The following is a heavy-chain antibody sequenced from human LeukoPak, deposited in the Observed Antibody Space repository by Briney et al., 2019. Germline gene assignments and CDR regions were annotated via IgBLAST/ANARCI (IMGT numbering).Heavy chain of an antibody. CDR1: GGSISSYY. CDR2: IYYSGST. J-gene: IGHJ1*01. Sequence: PSETLSLTCTVSGGSISSYYWNRIRQPPGKGLEWIGYIYYSGSTNYNPSLKSRVTISVDTSKNQFSLKLSSVTAADTAVYYCARGGWYPESFQHWGQGALVTVSS. CDR3: ARGGWYPESFQH. D-gene: IGHD6-19*01. V-gene: IGHV4-59*01.